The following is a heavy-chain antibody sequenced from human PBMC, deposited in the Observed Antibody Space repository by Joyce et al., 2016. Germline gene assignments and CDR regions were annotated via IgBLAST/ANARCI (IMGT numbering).Heavy chain of an antibody. CDR3: AKDLGRYWYFDL. CDR1: GFSFSTYG. V-gene: IGHV3-30*18. J-gene: IGHJ2*01. Sequence: QVYLVESGGGVVQPGGSLRLSCVAAGFSFSTYGMHWVGQAPGKGLEWVAVISYDGRNKFYADSVKGRFTISRDKSKNTLYLQMNSLRGEDTAVYYCAKDLGRYWYFDLWGRGTLVTVSS. CDR2: ISYDGRNK.